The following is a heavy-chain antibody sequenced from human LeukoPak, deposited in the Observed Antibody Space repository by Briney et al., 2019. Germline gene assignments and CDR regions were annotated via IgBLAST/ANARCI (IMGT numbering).Heavy chain of an antibody. CDR1: GFTFSSYA. CDR2: ISYDGSNK. V-gene: IGHV3-30*04. Sequence: GGSLRLSCAASGFTFSSYAMHWVRQAPGKGLEWVAVISYDGSNKYYADSVKGRFTISRDNSKNTLYLQMNSLRAEDTAVYYCASQYSGSYYYFQHWGQGTLVTVSS. D-gene: IGHD1-26*01. J-gene: IGHJ1*01. CDR3: ASQYSGSYYYFQH.